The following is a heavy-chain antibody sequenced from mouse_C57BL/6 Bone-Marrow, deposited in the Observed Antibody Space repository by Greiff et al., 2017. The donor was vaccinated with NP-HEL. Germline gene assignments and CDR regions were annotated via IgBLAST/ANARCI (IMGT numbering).Heavy chain of an antibody. CDR3: ARDLATVGY. D-gene: IGHD1-2*01. CDR1: GFTFSSYA. CDR2: ISDGGSYT. Sequence: EVKVEESGGGLVKPGGSLKLSCAASGFTFSSYAMSWVRQTPEKRLEWVATISDGGSYTYYPDNVKGRFTISRDNAKNNLYLQMSHLKSEDTAMYYCARDLATVGYWGQGTTLTVSS. J-gene: IGHJ2*01. V-gene: IGHV5-4*01.